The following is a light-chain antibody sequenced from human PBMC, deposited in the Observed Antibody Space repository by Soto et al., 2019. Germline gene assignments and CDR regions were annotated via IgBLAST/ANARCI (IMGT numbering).Light chain of an antibody. CDR2: EVS. J-gene: IGLJ1*01. V-gene: IGLV2-14*01. CDR3: SSYTSSSSLYV. Sequence: QSVLTQPASVSGSPEQSITISCTGTSSDIGGYKFVSWYQHHPGKAPKLIIYEVSNRPSGVSNRFSGSKSGNTASLTISGLQPDDEADYYCSSYTSSSSLYVFGPGTKVTVL. CDR1: SSDIGGYKF.